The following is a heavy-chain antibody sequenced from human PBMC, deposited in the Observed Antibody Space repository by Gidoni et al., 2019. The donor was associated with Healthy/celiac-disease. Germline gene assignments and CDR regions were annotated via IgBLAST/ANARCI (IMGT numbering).Heavy chain of an antibody. CDR1: GFTLRSYA. J-gene: IGHJ3*02. D-gene: IGHD3-22*01. CDR3: ARDLMYYYDSSGYSMGFAFDI. CDR2: ISYDGSNK. V-gene: IGHV3-30-3*01. Sequence: QVQLVESGGGVVQPGRSLRLSCAASGFTLRSYAFHWVRQAPGKGLEWVAVISYDGSNKDYGDSVKGRFTISGDNSKNTLYLQMNSLRAEDTAVYDCARDLMYYYDSSGYSMGFAFDIWGQGTMVTVSS.